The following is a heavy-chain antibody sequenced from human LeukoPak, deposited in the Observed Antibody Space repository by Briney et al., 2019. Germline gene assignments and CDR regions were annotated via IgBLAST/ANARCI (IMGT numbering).Heavy chain of an antibody. CDR1: GFTFDDYA. J-gene: IGHJ4*02. V-gene: IGHV3-9*03. CDR3: ARAGVYCSSTSCYGGHFDY. Sequence: ALRLSCAASGFTFDDYAMHWVRQAPGKGLEWGSGISWNSGSIGYADSVKGRFTISRDNAKNSLYLQMNSLRAEDMALYYCARAGVYCSSTSCYGGHFDYWGQGTLVTVSS. CDR2: ISWNSGSI. D-gene: IGHD2-2*01.